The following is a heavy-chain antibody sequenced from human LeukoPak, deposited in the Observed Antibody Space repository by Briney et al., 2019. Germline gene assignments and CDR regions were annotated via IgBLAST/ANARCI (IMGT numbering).Heavy chain of an antibody. CDR3: ARILWFGELLPFNIDY. D-gene: IGHD3-10*01. V-gene: IGHV5-10-1*01. J-gene: IGHJ4*02. CDR2: IDPSDSYT. Sequence: GESLKISCKGSGYSFTSYWISWVRQMPGKGLEWMGRIDPSDSYTNYSPSFQGHVTISADKSISTAYLQWSSLKASDTAMYYCARILWFGELLPFNIDYWGQGTLVTVSS. CDR1: GYSFTSYW.